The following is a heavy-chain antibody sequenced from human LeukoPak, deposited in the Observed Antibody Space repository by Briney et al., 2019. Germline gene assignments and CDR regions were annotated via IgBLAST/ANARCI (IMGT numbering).Heavy chain of an antibody. V-gene: IGHV4-31*03. J-gene: IGHJ3*02. Sequence: PSETLSLTCTVSGGSISSGGYYWSWVRQHPGKGLEWIGYIYYSGSTYYNPSLKSRVTISVDTSKNQFSLKLSSVTAADTAVYYCNYYDSSGYYFDAFDIWGQGTMVTVSS. D-gene: IGHD3-22*01. CDR1: GGSISSGGYY. CDR2: IYYSGST. CDR3: NYYDSSGYYFDAFDI.